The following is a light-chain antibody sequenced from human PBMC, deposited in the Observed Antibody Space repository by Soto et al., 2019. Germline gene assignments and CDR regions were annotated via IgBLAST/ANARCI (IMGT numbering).Light chain of an antibody. V-gene: IGLV2-23*01. CDR3: CSYAGSSTL. J-gene: IGLJ2*01. Sequence: QSALTQPASVSGSPGQSITISCTGTSSDVGSYNLVSWYQQHPGKAPKVLIYEGSKRPSGVSNRFSGSKSGNTASLTISGIQAEDEADYYCCSYAGSSTLFGGGTKLTVL. CDR1: SSDVGSYNL. CDR2: EGS.